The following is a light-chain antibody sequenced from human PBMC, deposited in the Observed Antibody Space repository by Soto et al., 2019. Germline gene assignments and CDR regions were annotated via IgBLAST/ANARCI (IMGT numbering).Light chain of an antibody. CDR3: QQCGSSPWT. CDR2: AAS. J-gene: IGKJ1*01. Sequence: EIVLTQSPGTLSLSPGERATLSCRASQSVSSYYLAWYQQKPGQAPRLLIYAASSRATGIPDRFSGGGSGTDFTLTISRLEPEEFAVYYCQQCGSSPWTFGRGTKVEIK. CDR1: QSVSSYY. V-gene: IGKV3-20*01.